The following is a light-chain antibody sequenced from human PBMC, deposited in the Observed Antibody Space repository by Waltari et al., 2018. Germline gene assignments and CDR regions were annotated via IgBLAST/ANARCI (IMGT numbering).Light chain of an antibody. J-gene: IGLJ3*02. CDR2: DVS. V-gene: IGLV2-14*03. CDR1: SSDVGGYDY. Sequence: QSALTQPASVSGSPGQSITISCTGTSSDVGGYDYVSWYPQHPGKAPNLMIYDVSNRPSGVSNRFSGSKSGNTASLASSGLQAEYEADYYCSSYTSISACVLFGGGTKLTVL. CDR3: SSYTSISACVL.